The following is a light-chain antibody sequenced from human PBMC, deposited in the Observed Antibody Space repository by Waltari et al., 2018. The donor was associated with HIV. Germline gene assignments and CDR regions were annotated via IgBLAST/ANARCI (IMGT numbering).Light chain of an antibody. CDR2: EVS. Sequence: QSALTPPASVSASPGPSITISCTGPSSDVGGYNYVSWYQHHPGTAPKLLIYEVSNRPSGVSNRFSGSKSDNTASLTIAGLQAEDEADYYCSSYTSDYTYVFGSGTEVTVL. CDR1: SSDVGGYNY. V-gene: IGLV2-14*01. J-gene: IGLJ1*01. CDR3: SSYTSDYTYV.